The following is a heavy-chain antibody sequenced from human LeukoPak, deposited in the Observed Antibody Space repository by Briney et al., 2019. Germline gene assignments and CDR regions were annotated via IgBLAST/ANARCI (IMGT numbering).Heavy chain of an antibody. Sequence: GGSLRLSCAASGFTFSSYERNWVRQAPGKGLEWVSYISTSSNTIYYADSVKGRFTISRDNAKNSLDLHMNSLRAEDTAIYYCARGGYYDASIDFWGQGTLVTVSS. V-gene: IGHV3-48*03. CDR1: GFTFSSYE. CDR2: ISTSSNTI. CDR3: ARGGYYDASIDF. D-gene: IGHD3-22*01. J-gene: IGHJ4*02.